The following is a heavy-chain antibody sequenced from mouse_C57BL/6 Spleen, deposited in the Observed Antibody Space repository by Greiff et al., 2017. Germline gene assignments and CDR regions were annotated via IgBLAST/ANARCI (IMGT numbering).Heavy chain of an antibody. J-gene: IGHJ4*01. CDR1: GFTFSSYA. V-gene: IGHV5-4*01. Sequence: EVKLQESGGGLVKPGGSLKLSCAASGFTFSSYAMSWVRQTPEKRLEWVATISDGGSYTYYPDNVKGRFTISRDNAKNNLYLQMSQLKSEDTAMYYCARDGALYYDYDGRYYYAMDYWGQGTSVTVSS. CDR3: ARDGALYYDYDGRYYYAMDY. CDR2: ISDGGSYT. D-gene: IGHD2-4*01.